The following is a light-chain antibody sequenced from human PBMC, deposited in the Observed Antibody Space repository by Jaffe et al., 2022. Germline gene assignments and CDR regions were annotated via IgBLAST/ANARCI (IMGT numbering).Light chain of an antibody. J-gene: IGKJ1*01. V-gene: IGKV3-20*01. CDR3: QQYGSSPPTWT. CDR1: QSVSSSH. Sequence: EIVLTQSPGTLSLSPGERATLSCRASQSVSSSHLAWYHQKPGQAPRLLIYGASSRATGIPDRFSGSGSGTEFTLTISRLEPEDFAVYYCQQYGSSPPTWTFGQGTKVEIK. CDR2: GAS.